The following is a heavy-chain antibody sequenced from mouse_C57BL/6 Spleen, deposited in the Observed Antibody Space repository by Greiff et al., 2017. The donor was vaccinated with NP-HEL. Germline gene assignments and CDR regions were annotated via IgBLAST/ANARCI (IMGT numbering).Heavy chain of an antibody. CDR3: ALYDYDGAWFAY. J-gene: IGHJ3*01. D-gene: IGHD2-4*01. V-gene: IGHV1-55*01. Sequence: VQLQQPGAELVKPGASVKMSCKASGYTFTSYWITWVKQRPGQGLEWIGDIYPGSGSTNYNEKFKSKATLTVDTSSSTAYMQLSSLTSEDSAVYYCALYDYDGAWFAYWCQGTLVTVSA. CDR2: IYPGSGST. CDR1: GYTFTSYW.